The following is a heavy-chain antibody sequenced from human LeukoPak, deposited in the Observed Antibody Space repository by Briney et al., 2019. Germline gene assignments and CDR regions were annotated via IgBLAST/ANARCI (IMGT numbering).Heavy chain of an antibody. CDR2: ISWNSGSI. CDR1: GFTFSSYS. CDR3: AKDTGDYYDSSGYYAY. V-gene: IGHV3-9*01. J-gene: IGHJ4*02. D-gene: IGHD3-22*01. Sequence: GGSLRLSCAASGFTFSSYSMNWVRQAPGKGLEWVSGISWNSGSIGYADSVKGRFTISRDNAKNSLYLQMNSLRAEDTALYYCAKDTGDYYDSSGYYAYWGQGTLVTVSS.